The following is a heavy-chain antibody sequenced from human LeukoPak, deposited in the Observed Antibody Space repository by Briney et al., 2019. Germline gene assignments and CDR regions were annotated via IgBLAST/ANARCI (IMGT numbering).Heavy chain of an antibody. CDR2: ISYDGSNK. CDR3: AKDQEYSSSWVYSYYGMDV. V-gene: IGHV3-30*18. J-gene: IGHJ6*02. CDR1: GFTFNNYG. Sequence: PGRSLRLSCAASGFTFNNYGMHWVRQAPGKGLEWVAVISYDGSNKYYADSVKGRFTISRDNSKNTLYLQVNSLRAEDTAVYYCAKDQEYSSSWVYSYYGMDVWGQGTTVTVSS. D-gene: IGHD6-13*01.